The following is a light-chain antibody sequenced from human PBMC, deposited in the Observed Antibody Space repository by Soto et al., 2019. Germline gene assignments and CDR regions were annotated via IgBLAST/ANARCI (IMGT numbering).Light chain of an antibody. CDR1: QSISSN. Sequence: EIVMTQSPATLSVSPGERATLSCRASQSISSNLAWYQQKPGQSPRLLINDASTRATGIPARFSGSGSGTEFTLTISSLQSEDFAVYYCKQYNNWPPTFGQGTKVEIK. CDR3: KQYNNWPPT. J-gene: IGKJ1*01. V-gene: IGKV3-15*01. CDR2: DAS.